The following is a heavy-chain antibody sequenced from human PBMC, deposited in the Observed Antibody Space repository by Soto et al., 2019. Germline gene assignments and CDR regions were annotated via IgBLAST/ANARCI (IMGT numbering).Heavy chain of an antibody. Sequence: EVQLVESGGGLVQSGGSLRLSCEASGFSFITYWMNWVRPAPGKGLEWLASIKEDGSENQYVDSVKGRFTISRDTARNSVYLQMNSLSEEDTAVYYCVRAISGSFALWGQGTLVIVSS. V-gene: IGHV3-7*04. CDR2: IKEDGSEN. J-gene: IGHJ4*02. CDR1: GFSFITYW. D-gene: IGHD3-9*01. CDR3: VRAISGSFAL.